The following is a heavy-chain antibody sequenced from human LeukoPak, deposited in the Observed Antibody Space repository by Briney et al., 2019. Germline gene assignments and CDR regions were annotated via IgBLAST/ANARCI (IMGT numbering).Heavy chain of an antibody. J-gene: IGHJ4*02. CDR2: IWYDGSNK. CDR3: ARENYYDSSGYSLGGDY. V-gene: IGHV3-33*01. CDR1: GFTFSSYG. Sequence: GGSLRRSCAASGFTFSSYGMHWVRQAPGKGLEWVAVIWYDGSNKYYADSVKGRFTISRDNSKNTLYLQMNSLRAEDTAVYYCARENYYDSSGYSLGGDYWGQGTLVTVSS. D-gene: IGHD3-22*01.